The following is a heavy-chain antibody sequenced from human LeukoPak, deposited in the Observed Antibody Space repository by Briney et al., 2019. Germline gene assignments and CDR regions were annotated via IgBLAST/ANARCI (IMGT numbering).Heavy chain of an antibody. CDR1: GFTFSSYG. CDR3: AGSHYSSGWYEADY. D-gene: IGHD6-19*01. Sequence: GGSLRLSCAASGFTFSSYGMHWVRQAPGKGLEWVAVIWYDGSNKYYADSVKGRFTISRDNSKNTLYLQMNSLRAEDTAVYYCAGSHYSSGWYEADYWGQGTLVTVSS. J-gene: IGHJ4*02. CDR2: IWYDGSNK. V-gene: IGHV3-33*01.